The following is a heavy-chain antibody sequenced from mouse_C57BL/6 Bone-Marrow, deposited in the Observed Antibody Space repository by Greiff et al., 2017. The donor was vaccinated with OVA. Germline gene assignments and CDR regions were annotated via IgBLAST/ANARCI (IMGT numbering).Heavy chain of an antibody. CDR3: ARMYYYGRSYPDY. J-gene: IGHJ4*01. V-gene: IGHV1-54*01. D-gene: IGHD1-1*01. CDR1: GYAFTNYL. CDR2: INPGSGGT. Sequence: QVQLQQSGAELVRPGTSVKVSCKASGYAFTNYLIEWVKQRPGQGLEWIGVINPGSGGTNYNEKFKGKATLTADKSSSTAYMQLSSLTSEDSAVYCGARMYYYGRSYPDYWGKGTTVTVSS.